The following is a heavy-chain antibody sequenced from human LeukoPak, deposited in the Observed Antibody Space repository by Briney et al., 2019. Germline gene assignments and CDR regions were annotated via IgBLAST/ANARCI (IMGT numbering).Heavy chain of an antibody. V-gene: IGHV3-7*03. CDR3: ASGLGFCSGSDCTNLVKDYYYGMNV. D-gene: IGHD2-15*01. CDR1: GFTFSSYW. J-gene: IGHJ6*02. Sequence: PGGSLRLSCAASGFTFSSYWMSWVRPAPGKGLEWVANIKQDGSEKYYVDSVKGRFTISRDNAKNSLSLQMNSLRAEDTAVYYCASGLGFCSGSDCTNLVKDYYYGMNVWGQGTTVTVSS. CDR2: IKQDGSEK.